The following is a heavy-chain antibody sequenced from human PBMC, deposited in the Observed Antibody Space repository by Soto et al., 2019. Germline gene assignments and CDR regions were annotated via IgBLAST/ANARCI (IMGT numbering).Heavy chain of an antibody. D-gene: IGHD6-13*01. CDR3: ARHVQQMRPKGTAFDY. CDR2: IYYSGST. V-gene: IGHV4-39*01. CDR1: GGSISSSSYY. J-gene: IGHJ4*02. Sequence: QLQLQESGPGLVKPSETLSLTCTVSGGSISSSSYYWGWIRQPPGTGLEWIGSIYYSGSTYYNPSLKSRVTISVDTSKNQFSLKLSSVTAADTAVDYCARHVQQMRPKGTAFDYVGQGTLVTVSS.